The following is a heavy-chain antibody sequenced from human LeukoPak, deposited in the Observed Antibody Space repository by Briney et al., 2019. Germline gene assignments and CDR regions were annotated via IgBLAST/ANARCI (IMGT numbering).Heavy chain of an antibody. CDR3: ARNGLENPNWFDP. CDR2: FSGSGGST. CDR1: GFTFSDYY. Sequence: GGSLRLSCAASGFTFSDYYMSWIRQAPGKGLECISGFSGSGGSTYYADSVKGRFTISRDNAKNSLYLQMNSLRAEDTDVYYCARNGLENPNWFDPWGQGTLVTVSS. V-gene: IGHV3-11*04. D-gene: IGHD1-1*01. J-gene: IGHJ5*02.